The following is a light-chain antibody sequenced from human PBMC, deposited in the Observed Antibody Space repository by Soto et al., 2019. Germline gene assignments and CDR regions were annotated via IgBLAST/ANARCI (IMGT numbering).Light chain of an antibody. Sequence: ENVLTQSPGTLSLSPGDRATLSCRASQSVSSSFLAWYQQKPGQAPRLLIYGASNRASGIPDRFSGSGSGTDFTITITRLEPGDFAVYYCQQYGRSPDLFTFGPGTKVEIK. CDR2: GAS. CDR1: QSVSSSF. CDR3: QQYGRSPDLFT. J-gene: IGKJ3*01. V-gene: IGKV3-20*01.